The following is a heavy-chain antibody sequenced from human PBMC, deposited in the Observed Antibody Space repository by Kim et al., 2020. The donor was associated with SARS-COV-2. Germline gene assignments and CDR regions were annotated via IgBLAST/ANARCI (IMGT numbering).Heavy chain of an antibody. CDR2: FYSDGNT. Sequence: GGSLRLSCAASGFSVSANYMNWVRQAPGKGLEWVSVFYSDGNTFYADSVKGRFTISRDNSKNTLYLQMNSLRAEDTAMYYCARECNGEFDYWGQGTLITVSS. CDR3: ARECNGEFDY. V-gene: IGHV3-53*01. J-gene: IGHJ4*02. CDR1: GFSVSANY. D-gene: IGHD4-4*01.